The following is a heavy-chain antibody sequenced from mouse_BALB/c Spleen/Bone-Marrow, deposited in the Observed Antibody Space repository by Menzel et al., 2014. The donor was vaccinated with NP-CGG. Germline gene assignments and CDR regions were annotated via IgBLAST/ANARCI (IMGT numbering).Heavy chain of an antibody. CDR3: TRSTATFDY. D-gene: IGHD1-2*01. CDR2: IYPGDGDT. Sequence: QVQLKQSGAELVRPGSSVKISCKASDYAFSAYWMNWVKQRPGQGLEWIGQIYPGDGDTNYNGKFKGKATLTADKSSSTAYMQLSSLTSEDSAVYFCTRSTATFDYWGQGTTLTVSS. CDR1: DYAFSAYW. V-gene: IGHV1-80*01. J-gene: IGHJ2*01.